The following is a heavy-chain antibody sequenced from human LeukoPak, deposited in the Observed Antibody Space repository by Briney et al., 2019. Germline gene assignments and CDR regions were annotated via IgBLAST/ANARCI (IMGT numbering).Heavy chain of an antibody. V-gene: IGHV1-46*01. D-gene: IGHD2-15*01. Sequence: ASVKVSCKASGYTFTSYYMHWVRQAPGQGLEWMGIINPSGGSTSYAQKFQGRVTMTGDTSTSTVYMELSSLRSEDTAVYYCARDSCSGGSCYYYFDYWGQGTLVTVSS. J-gene: IGHJ4*02. CDR3: ARDSCSGGSCYYYFDY. CDR2: INPSGGST. CDR1: GYTFTSYY.